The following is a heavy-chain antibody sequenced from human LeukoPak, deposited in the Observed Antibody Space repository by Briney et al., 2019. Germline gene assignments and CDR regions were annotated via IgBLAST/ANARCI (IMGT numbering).Heavy chain of an antibody. V-gene: IGHV3-7*01. CDR3: ARQNYRSCTDY. Sequence: GGSLRLSCAVSGFTFSNFWMSWVRQAPGKGLERVANIKKDGSQIHYVDSVEGRFTISRDNAKNSLYLQMSSLRAEDTAVYFCARQNYRSCTDYWGQEILDTVSS. CDR2: IKKDGSQI. J-gene: IGHJ4*02. D-gene: IGHD6-6*01. CDR1: GFTFSNFW.